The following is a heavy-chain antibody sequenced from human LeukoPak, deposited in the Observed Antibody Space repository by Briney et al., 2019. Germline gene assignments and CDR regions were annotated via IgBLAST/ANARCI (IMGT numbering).Heavy chain of an antibody. CDR3: ARVWGYGSGSYSVGFDY. J-gene: IGHJ4*02. CDR2: ISSSGSTI. CDR1: GFTFSSYE. D-gene: IGHD3-10*01. V-gene: IGHV3-48*03. Sequence: GGSLRLSCAASGFTFSSYEMNWVRQAPGKGLEWVSYISSSGSTIYYADSVKGRFTISRDNAKNSLYLQMNSLRAEDTAVYYCARVWGYGSGSYSVGFDYWGQGTLVTVSS.